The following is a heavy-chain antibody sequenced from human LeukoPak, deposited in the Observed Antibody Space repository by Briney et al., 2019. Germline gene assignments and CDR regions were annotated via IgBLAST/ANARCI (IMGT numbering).Heavy chain of an antibody. Sequence: GESLKISCAASGFTFSNYDMHWVRQSPGKGLEWLSLIWSDGKIEQYAASVEGRITISRDNSKNTVYLQMNSLRGEDTAVYYCAKDPGTATRGFHMDVWGKGTRVTVSS. CDR2: IWSDGKIE. CDR1: GFTFSNYD. D-gene: IGHD6-13*01. CDR3: AKDPGTATRGFHMDV. V-gene: IGHV3-30*02. J-gene: IGHJ6*03.